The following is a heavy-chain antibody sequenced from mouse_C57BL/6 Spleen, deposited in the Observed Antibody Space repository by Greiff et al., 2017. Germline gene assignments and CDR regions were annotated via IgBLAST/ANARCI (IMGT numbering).Heavy chain of an antibody. CDR3: ARATGYAMDD. Sequence: QVQLQQPGTELVQPGDSVKLSCKSYGYTFTSHWMPWVKQRPGQGLVWIGTINPSNGGTNYNETFKSKVTLTVDKSSSTAYLQLSSLTSEDSAVYYCARATGYAMDDWGPGTSVTVSS. CDR2: INPSNGGT. J-gene: IGHJ4*01. CDR1: GYTFTSHW. D-gene: IGHD4-1*01. V-gene: IGHV1-53*01.